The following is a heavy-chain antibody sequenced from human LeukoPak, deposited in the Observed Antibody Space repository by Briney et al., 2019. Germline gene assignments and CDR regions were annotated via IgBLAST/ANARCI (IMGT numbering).Heavy chain of an antibody. V-gene: IGHV4-34*01. J-gene: IGHJ4*02. CDR1: GGSFSGYY. Sequence: SETLSLTCAVYGGSFSGYYWSWIRQPPGKGLEWIGEINHSGSTNYNPSLKSRVTISVDTSKNQFSLKLSSVTAADTAVYYCARMGGDGYNVFDHWGQGTLVTVSS. CDR2: INHSGST. D-gene: IGHD5-24*01. CDR3: ARMGGDGYNVFDH.